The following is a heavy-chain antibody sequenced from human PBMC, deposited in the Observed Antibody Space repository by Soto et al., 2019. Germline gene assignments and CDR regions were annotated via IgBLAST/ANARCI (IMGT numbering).Heavy chain of an antibody. CDR3: ARAEGYISGWRQDLDF. Sequence: VVPMRLPYVALWLNFRGHNMHWVRKAIGKGLEWVSYISTSSSTIYYADSVKGRFTISRDNAKNSLYLQMNSLRDEDTVVYYCARAEGYISGWRQDLDFLVQGTLDTVFS. D-gene: IGHD6-19*01. CDR2: ISTSSSTI. CDR1: WLNFRGHN. J-gene: IGHJ4*02. V-gene: IGHV3-48*02.